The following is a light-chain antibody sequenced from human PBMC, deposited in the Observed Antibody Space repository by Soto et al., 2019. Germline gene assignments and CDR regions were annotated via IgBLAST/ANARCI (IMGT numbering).Light chain of an antibody. Sequence: QSALTQPPSASGSPGQSVTISCSGTSSDVGGYNHVSWYQQHPGKAPRLMIYEVNRRPSGVPDRFSGSKSGNTASLSVSGLQAEDEADYYCSSYAGNKIIFGGGTKLTVL. J-gene: IGLJ2*01. CDR3: SSYAGNKII. V-gene: IGLV2-8*01. CDR1: SSDVGGYNH. CDR2: EVN.